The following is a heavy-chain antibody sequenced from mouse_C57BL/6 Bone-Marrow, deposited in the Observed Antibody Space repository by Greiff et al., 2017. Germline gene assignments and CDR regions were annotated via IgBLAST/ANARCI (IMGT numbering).Heavy chain of an antibody. CDR2: IWTGGGT. CDR3: ARWGWAWFAY. CDR1: GFSLPSYA. Sequence: VKLVESGPGLVAPSQSLSITCTFSGFSLPSYAISWVRQPPGKGLEWLGGIWTGGGTNYNSALKSRLSISKDNSKSQVFLKMNSLQNDDTARYYCARWGWAWFAYWGRGNLVTVSA. J-gene: IGHJ3*01. V-gene: IGHV2-9-1*01. D-gene: IGHD3-3*01.